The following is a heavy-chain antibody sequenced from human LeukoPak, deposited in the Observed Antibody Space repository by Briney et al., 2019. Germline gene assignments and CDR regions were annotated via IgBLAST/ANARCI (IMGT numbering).Heavy chain of an antibody. Sequence: GGSLRLSCAASGFTFSSYAMHWVRQAPGKGLEWVAVISYDGSNKYYADSVKGRFTISRDNSKNTLYLQMNSLRAEDTAVYYCARDFSSGWPRVADYWGQGTLVTVSS. V-gene: IGHV3-30-3*01. CDR3: ARDFSSGWPRVADY. CDR2: ISYDGSNK. J-gene: IGHJ4*02. CDR1: GFTFSSYA. D-gene: IGHD6-19*01.